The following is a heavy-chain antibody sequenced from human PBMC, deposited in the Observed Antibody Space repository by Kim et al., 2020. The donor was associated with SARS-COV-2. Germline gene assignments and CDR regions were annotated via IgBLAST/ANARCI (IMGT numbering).Heavy chain of an antibody. Sequence: AQKLQGRVTRTTDTSTSTAYMELRSLRSDDTAVYYCARAGGYSYGPIDYWGQGTLVTVSS. V-gene: IGHV1-18*01. D-gene: IGHD5-18*01. CDR3: ARAGGYSYGPIDY. J-gene: IGHJ4*02.